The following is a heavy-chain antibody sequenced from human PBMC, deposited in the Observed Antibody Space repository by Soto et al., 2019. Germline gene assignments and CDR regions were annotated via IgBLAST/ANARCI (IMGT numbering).Heavy chain of an antibody. CDR3: ASHYDMWSGYLSPVDY. CDR2: IDTSGTKI. Sequence: GGSLRLSCAASGYTFSDYYMSWIRQAPGKGLEWISYIDTSGTKIYYADSVKGRFTITRDNAKNSLYLEMNSLRDEDTAVYYCASHYDMWSGYLSPVDYWAQGTLVTVSS. D-gene: IGHD3-3*01. J-gene: IGHJ4*02. V-gene: IGHV3-11*01. CDR1: GYTFSDYY.